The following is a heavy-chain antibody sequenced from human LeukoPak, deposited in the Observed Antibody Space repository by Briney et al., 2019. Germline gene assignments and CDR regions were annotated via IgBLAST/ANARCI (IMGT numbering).Heavy chain of an antibody. CDR2: ISAYNGNT. CDR1: GYTFTSYG. J-gene: IGHJ4*02. D-gene: IGHD5-12*01. CDR3: ARARGSSGYGTQFDY. Sequence: ASVKVSCKASGYTFTSYGISWVRQAPGQGLEWMGWISAYNGNTNYAQKLQGRVTMTTDTSTSTAYMELSSLRSEDTAVYYCARARGSSGYGTQFDYWGQGTLVTVSS. V-gene: IGHV1-18*01.